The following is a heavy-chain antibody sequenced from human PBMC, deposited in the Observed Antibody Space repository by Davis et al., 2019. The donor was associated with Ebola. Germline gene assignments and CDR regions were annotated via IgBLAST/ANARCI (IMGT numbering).Heavy chain of an antibody. J-gene: IGHJ6*02. Sequence: SLKISCAAPGFTFSDFHMRCIRQAPGKGLERVSYISSSGSTIYYADSVKGRFTISRDNAKKSLYLQMNSLRAEDTAVYYWARMLEWLLYDYYYGMDGWGQGTTVTVSS. CDR3: ARMLEWLLYDYYYGMDG. CDR2: ISSSGSTI. D-gene: IGHD3-3*01. V-gene: IGHV3-11*01. CDR1: GFTFSDFH.